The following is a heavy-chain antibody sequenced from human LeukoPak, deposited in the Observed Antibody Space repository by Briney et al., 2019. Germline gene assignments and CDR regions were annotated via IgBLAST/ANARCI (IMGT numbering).Heavy chain of an antibody. CDR1: GYTFTGNY. CDR3: ARLLAGGNAFDI. Sequence: ASVKVSCKASGYTFTGNYIHWVRQAPGQGLEWMGWINPNSGGTKCAQKFQGRVTLTSDTSITTAYLDLASLTSDDTAVYYCARLLAGGNAFDIWGQGTMLAVSS. D-gene: IGHD3-16*01. J-gene: IGHJ3*02. CDR2: INPNSGGT. V-gene: IGHV1-2*02.